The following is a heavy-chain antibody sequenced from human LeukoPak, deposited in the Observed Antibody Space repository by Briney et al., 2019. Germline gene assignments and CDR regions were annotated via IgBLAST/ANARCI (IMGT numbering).Heavy chain of an antibody. D-gene: IGHD6-19*01. CDR2: ISGSGGST. J-gene: IGHJ4*02. CDR3: ARGRQGSGWFFDY. CDR1: GVTFSSYA. V-gene: IGHV3-23*01. Sequence: PGGSLRLSCAASGVTFSSYAMSWVRQAPGKGLEWVSAISGSGGSTYYADSVKGRFTISRDNSKNTLYLQMDSLRAEDTAVYYCARGRQGSGWFFDYWGQGTLVTVSS.